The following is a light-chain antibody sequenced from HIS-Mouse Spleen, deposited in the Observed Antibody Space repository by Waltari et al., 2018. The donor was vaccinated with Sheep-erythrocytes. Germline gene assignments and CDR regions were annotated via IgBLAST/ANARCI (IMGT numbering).Light chain of an antibody. J-gene: IGLJ1*01. Sequence: SYVLTQPPSVSVAPGKTARITCGGNNIGSKSVHWYQQKPGQAPVLVVYDDSDRPSGIPERFSGSNSGNTATLTISGLQADDEADYYCCSYAGSYNHVFATGTKVTVL. CDR1: NIGSKS. V-gene: IGLV3-21*03. CDR2: DDS. CDR3: CSYAGSYNHV.